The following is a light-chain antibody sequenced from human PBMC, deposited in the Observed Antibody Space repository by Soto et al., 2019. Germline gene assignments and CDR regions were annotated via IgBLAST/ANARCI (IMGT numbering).Light chain of an antibody. CDR1: NSDVGHYHI. CDR3: CSFAGASTYV. CDR2: EVN. Sequence: QSVLTQPASVSGSPGQSITISCTGTNSDVGHYHIGSWYQQHPGKAPKLLIYEVNKRPSGVSTRFSGAKSGNTASLTISGLQAEDEADYHCCSFAGASTYVFGGGTKVTVL. J-gene: IGLJ1*01. V-gene: IGLV2-23*02.